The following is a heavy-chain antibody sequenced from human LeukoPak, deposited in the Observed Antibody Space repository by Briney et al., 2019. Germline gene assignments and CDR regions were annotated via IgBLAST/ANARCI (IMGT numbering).Heavy chain of an antibody. J-gene: IGHJ4*02. D-gene: IGHD6-6*01. CDR3: AREAARGRYYFDY. CDR2: ISWNSGSI. V-gene: IGHV3-9*01. Sequence: PGGPLGLSCAASGFTFDDYAMHCARQAPGKALGGVSGISWNSGSIGYADSVKGRFTISRDNAKNSLYLQMNSLRAEDTALYYCAREAARGRYYFDYWGQGTLVTVSS. CDR1: GFTFDDYA.